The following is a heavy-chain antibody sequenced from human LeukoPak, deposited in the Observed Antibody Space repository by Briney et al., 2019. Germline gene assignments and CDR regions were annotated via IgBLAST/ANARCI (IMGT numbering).Heavy chain of an antibody. Sequence: SGGSLRLSCAAPGFTFSSYWMHWVRQAPGKGLVWVSRINSDGSSTNYADSVKGRFKISRDTAKNTLYLQMNSLRVEDTAVYFCARERITMVRGVDLPPWYWGQGTLVTVSS. D-gene: IGHD3-10*01. CDR3: ARERITMVRGVDLPPWY. V-gene: IGHV3-74*01. CDR1: GFTFSSYW. J-gene: IGHJ4*02. CDR2: INSDGSST.